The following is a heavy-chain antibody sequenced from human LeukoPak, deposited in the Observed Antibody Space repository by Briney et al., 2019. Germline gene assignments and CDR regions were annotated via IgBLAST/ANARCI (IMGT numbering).Heavy chain of an antibody. CDR3: ARDRGFLEWFLNY. CDR2: INPSGGST. J-gene: IGHJ4*02. V-gene: IGHV1-46*01. D-gene: IGHD3-3*01. Sequence: ASVKVSCKASGYTFISYYIQWVRQAPGQGLEWMGIINPSGGSTSYAQKFQGRVTMTRDTSTSTVYMELSSPRSEDTAVYYCARDRGFLEWFLNYWGQGTVVTVSS. CDR1: GYTFISYY.